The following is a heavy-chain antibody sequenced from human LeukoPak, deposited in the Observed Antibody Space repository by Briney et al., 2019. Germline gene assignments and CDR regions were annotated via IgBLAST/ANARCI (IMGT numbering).Heavy chain of an antibody. D-gene: IGHD6-13*01. CDR2: ISSSSYI. J-gene: IGHJ4*02. Sequence: GGSLRLSCAASGFTFSSYSMNWVRQAPGKGLEWVSSISSSSYIYYADSVKGRFTISRDNAENSLYLQMNSLRAEDTAVYYCAREHHSWYYFDYWGQGTLVTVSS. CDR3: AREHHSWYYFDY. V-gene: IGHV3-21*01. CDR1: GFTFSSYS.